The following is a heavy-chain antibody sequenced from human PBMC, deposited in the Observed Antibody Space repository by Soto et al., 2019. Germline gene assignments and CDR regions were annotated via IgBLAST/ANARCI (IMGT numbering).Heavy chain of an antibody. CDR1: GGTFSSYA. V-gene: IGHV1-69*01. J-gene: IGHJ3*02. CDR2: IIPIFGTA. D-gene: IGHD4-17*01. Sequence: QVQLVQSGAEVEKPGSSVKVSCKASGGTFSSYAISWVRQAPGQGLEWMGGIIPIFGTAHYAQKFQGRVTITADESTSTAYMELSRLRSEDTAVYYCARNLRGTTVVTHAFDIWGQGTMVTVSS. CDR3: ARNLRGTTVVTHAFDI.